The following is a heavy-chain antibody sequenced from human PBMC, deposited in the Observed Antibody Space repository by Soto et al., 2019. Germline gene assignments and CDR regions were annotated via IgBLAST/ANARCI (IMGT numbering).Heavy chain of an antibody. V-gene: IGHV1-18*01. CDR3: AANVAVAGTGDYYYYYGMDV. CDR2: ISAYNGNT. Sequence: ASVKVSCKASGYTFTSYGISWVRQAPGQGLEWMGWISAYNGNTNYAQKLQGRVTMTTDTSTSTAYMELRSLRSDDTAVYYCAANVAVAGTGDYYYYYGMDVWGQGTTVTVS. J-gene: IGHJ6*02. CDR1: GYTFTSYG. D-gene: IGHD6-19*01.